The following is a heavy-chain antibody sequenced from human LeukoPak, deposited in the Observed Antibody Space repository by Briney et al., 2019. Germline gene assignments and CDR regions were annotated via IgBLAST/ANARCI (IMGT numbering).Heavy chain of an antibody. Sequence: HAGGSLRLSCAASVFTFSSYAMHWVRQAPGKGLEWVAVISYDGSNKYYADSVKGRFTISRDNSKNTLYLQMNSLRAEDTAVYYCARVGGPSYSSSWYWFDPWGQGTLVTVSS. CDR2: ISYDGSNK. V-gene: IGHV3-30*04. CDR3: ARVGGPSYSSSWYWFDP. CDR1: VFTFSSYA. D-gene: IGHD6-13*01. J-gene: IGHJ5*02.